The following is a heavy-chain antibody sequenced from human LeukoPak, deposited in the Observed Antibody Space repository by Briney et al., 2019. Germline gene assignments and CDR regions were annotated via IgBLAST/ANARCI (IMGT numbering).Heavy chain of an antibody. D-gene: IGHD7-27*01. CDR2: ISAYNGNT. CDR3: ARMGTFYYYYMDV. CDR1: GYTFTSYG. J-gene: IGHJ6*03. Sequence: ASVKVSCKASGYTFTSYGISWVRQAPGQGLEWMGWISAYNGNTNYAQKFQGRVTMTRNTSISTAYMELSSLRSEDTAVYYCARMGTFYYYYMDVWGKGTTVTISS. V-gene: IGHV1-18*01.